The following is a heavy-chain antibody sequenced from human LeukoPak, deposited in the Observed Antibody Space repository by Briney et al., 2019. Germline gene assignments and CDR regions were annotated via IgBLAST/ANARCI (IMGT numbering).Heavy chain of an antibody. CDR3: ARDRYSNVLRYFDWLFRPDAFDI. CDR1: GFTFSSYE. Sequence: GGSLRLSCAASGFTFSSYEMNWVRQAPGKGLEWVSYISSSGSTIYYADSVKGRFTISRDNAKNSLYLQMNSLRAEDTAVYYCARDRYSNVLRYFDWLFRPDAFDIWGQGTMVTVSS. V-gene: IGHV3-48*03. J-gene: IGHJ3*02. CDR2: ISSSGSTI. D-gene: IGHD3-9*01.